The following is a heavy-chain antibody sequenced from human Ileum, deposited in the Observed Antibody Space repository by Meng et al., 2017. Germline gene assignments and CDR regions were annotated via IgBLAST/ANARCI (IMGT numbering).Heavy chain of an antibody. CDR2: ISPYNGNT. V-gene: IGHV1-18*01. CDR1: GYTFTSSG. D-gene: IGHD6-19*01. Sequence: HLVPSGTEVETPWASVKVSCKASGYTFTSSGLSWVRQAPGQGLEWMGWISPYNGNTNYAQKVQGRLTVTTDTSTSTAYMELRSLRSADTAVYYCARGDSSNRGFDYWGQGTLVTVSS. J-gene: IGHJ4*02. CDR3: ARGDSSNRGFDY.